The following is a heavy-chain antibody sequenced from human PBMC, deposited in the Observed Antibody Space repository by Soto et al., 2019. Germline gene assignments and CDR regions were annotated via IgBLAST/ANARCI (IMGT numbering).Heavy chain of an antibody. J-gene: IGHJ6*02. CDR3: ARENSPAGLDV. Sequence: EVQLVESGGGFVQPGGSLRLSCTASGFTFSNYEMTWVRQAPGKGLEWVSYLSTSGSTMYYADSVKGRFTISRDNAKNSLFLKMNGLRAEDTAVYYCARENSPAGLDVWGQGTTVTVSS. CDR2: LSTSGSTM. CDR1: GFTFSNYE. D-gene: IGHD6-13*01. V-gene: IGHV3-48*03.